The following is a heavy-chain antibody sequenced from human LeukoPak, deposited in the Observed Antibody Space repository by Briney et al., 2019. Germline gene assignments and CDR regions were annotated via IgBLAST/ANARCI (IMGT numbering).Heavy chain of an antibody. CDR3: ASVDCSGASCYLDY. D-gene: IGHD2-15*01. V-gene: IGHV3-21*01. Sequence: PGGSLRLSCEVSGFTLSRFNMHWVRQAPGKGLEWVSGISSSSYYLTYADSVKGRFTVSRDNAKNSVFLLMNSLTAEDTAVYYCASVDCSGASCYLDYWGQGTLVTVSS. CDR1: GFTLSRFN. CDR2: ISSSSYYL. J-gene: IGHJ4*02.